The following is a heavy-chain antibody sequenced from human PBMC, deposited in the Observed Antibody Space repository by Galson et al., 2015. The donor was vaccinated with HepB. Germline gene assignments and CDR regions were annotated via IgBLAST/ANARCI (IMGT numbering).Heavy chain of an antibody. CDR2: INPNSGGT. CDR1: GYTFTGYY. V-gene: IGHV1-2*06. Sequence: SVKVSCKASGYTFTGYYIHWVRQAPGQGLEWMGRINPNSGGTNYAQKFQGRVTMTRDTSISTAYMELSRLRSDDTAVYYCARAPLPVRYYDSSGYYHNWFDPWGQGTLVTVSS. CDR3: ARAPLPVRYYDSSGYYHNWFDP. J-gene: IGHJ5*02. D-gene: IGHD3-22*01.